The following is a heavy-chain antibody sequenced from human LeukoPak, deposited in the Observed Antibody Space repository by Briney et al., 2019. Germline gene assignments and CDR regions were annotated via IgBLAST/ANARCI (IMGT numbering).Heavy chain of an antibody. Sequence: GGSLRLSCAASGFTFSSYAMSWVRQAPGKGLEWVSAISGSGGSTYYADSVKGRFTISRDNSKNTLYLQMTSLRADDTAVYYCARDPRSKGDDWGDFDYWGQGTLVTVSS. CDR3: ARDPRSKGDDWGDFDY. D-gene: IGHD7-27*01. J-gene: IGHJ4*02. CDR2: ISGSGGST. V-gene: IGHV3-23*01. CDR1: GFTFSSYA.